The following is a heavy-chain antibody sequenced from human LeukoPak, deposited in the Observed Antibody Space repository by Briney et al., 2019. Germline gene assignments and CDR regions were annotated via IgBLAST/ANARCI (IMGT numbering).Heavy chain of an antibody. D-gene: IGHD3-22*01. CDR1: GFTFSSYS. V-gene: IGHV3-48*02. CDR2: ISSSSSTI. J-gene: IGHJ4*02. CDR3: AGDSYYDSNFDY. Sequence: GGSLRLSCAASGFTFSSYSMNWVRQAPGEGLEWVSYISSSSSTIYYEDSVKGRFTISRDNAKNSLYLQMNSLRDEDTAVYYCAGDSYYDSNFDYWGQGTLVTVSS.